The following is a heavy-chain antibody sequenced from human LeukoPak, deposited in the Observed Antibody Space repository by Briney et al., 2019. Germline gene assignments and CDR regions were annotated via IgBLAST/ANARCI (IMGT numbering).Heavy chain of an antibody. CDR3: ASSLIVVVPAAIETDY. J-gene: IGHJ4*02. Sequence: SETLSLTCAVSGYSISSGYYWGWIRQPPGKGLEWIGSIYHSGSTHYNPSLKSRVTISVDTSKNQFSLKLSSVTAADTAVYYCASSLIVVVPAAIETDYWGQGTLVTVSS. D-gene: IGHD2-2*02. V-gene: IGHV4-38-2*01. CDR1: GYSISSGYY. CDR2: IYHSGST.